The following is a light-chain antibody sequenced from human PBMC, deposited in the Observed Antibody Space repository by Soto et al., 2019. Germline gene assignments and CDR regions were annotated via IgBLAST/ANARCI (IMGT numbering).Light chain of an antibody. CDR3: QQYNNWPGT. J-gene: IGKJ1*01. V-gene: IGKV3-15*01. CDR2: GAS. Sequence: EIVMTQSPATLSVSPGERATLSCRASQSVRSNLAWYQQKPGQAPRLLIYGASTRATGIPARFSGSGSGTEFTLTINSMQSEDIAVYYCQQYNNWPGTFGQGTKVEV. CDR1: QSVRSN.